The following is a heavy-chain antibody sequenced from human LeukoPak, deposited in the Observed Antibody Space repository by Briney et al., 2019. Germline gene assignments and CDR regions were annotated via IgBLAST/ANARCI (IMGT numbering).Heavy chain of an antibody. V-gene: IGHV3-23*01. D-gene: IGHD2-15*01. CDR1: GFTLSSYT. J-gene: IGHJ4*02. CDR3: AKGRLVVTATDY. CDR2: ISTNGGST. Sequence: QPGGSLGLSCAASGFTLSSYTMTWVRQAPGKGLEWVSTISTNGGSTYYADSVKGRFTISRDNSKNMLHPQMNSLRAEDTAVYYCAKGRLVVTATDYWGQGTLVTVSS.